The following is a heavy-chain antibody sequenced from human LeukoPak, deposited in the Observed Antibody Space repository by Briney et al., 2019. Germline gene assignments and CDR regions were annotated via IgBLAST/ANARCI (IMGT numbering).Heavy chain of an antibody. CDR1: GGTFSDYS. Sequence: SVKVSCKASGGTFSDYSIGWVRQAPGQGLEWLGGVIPMFGTVKYAQKFQGRVTITTDESTSTAYMELSGLRSEDTAVYYCATPGFGELFHFQHWGQGTLVTVSS. J-gene: IGHJ1*01. V-gene: IGHV1-69*05. CDR3: ATPGFGELFHFQH. D-gene: IGHD3-10*01. CDR2: VIPMFGTV.